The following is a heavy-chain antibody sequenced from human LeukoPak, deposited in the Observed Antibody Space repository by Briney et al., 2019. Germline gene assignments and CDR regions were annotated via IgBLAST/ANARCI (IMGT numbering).Heavy chain of an antibody. Sequence: GESLKISCKGSGYSFSNYWIGWVRQMPGKGLEWMGIINPGDSNTRYSPSFQGQVTISADKSISTAYLQWTSLKASDTAIYYCARQPLVRDCGGDCEFDYWGQGTRVSVSS. J-gene: IGHJ4*02. CDR3: ARQPLVRDCGGDCEFDY. CDR1: GYSFSNYW. D-gene: IGHD2-21*02. CDR2: INPGDSNT. V-gene: IGHV5-51*01.